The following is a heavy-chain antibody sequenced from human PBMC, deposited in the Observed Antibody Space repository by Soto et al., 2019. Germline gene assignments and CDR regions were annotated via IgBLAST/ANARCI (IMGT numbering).Heavy chain of an antibody. D-gene: IGHD1-26*01. CDR3: TKARSGSLDY. J-gene: IGHJ4*02. CDR1: GFTFSSHW. V-gene: IGHV3-74*01. Sequence: EVQLVESGGGLVQPGGSLRLSCAASGFTFSSHWMHWVRRAPGKGLVWVSRINSDGNSTSYADSVKGRVTISRDNAKNTLYLQMNSLRVEETAVYYCTKARSGSLDYWCQGTLLTVSS. CDR2: INSDGNST.